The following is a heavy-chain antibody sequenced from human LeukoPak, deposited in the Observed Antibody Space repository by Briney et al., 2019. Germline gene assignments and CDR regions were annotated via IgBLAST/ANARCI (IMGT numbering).Heavy chain of an antibody. J-gene: IGHJ4*02. CDR2: IYHSGST. CDR1: GYSISSGYY. CDR3: ARGGGGDYAEFIY. Sequence: PSETLSLTCTVSGYSISSGYYWGWIRQPPGQGLEWIGNIYHSGSTYYSPSLNSRVTISVDTSNNQFSLRLSSVTAADTAVYYCARGGGGDYAEFIYWGQGTLVTVSS. D-gene: IGHD4-17*01. V-gene: IGHV4-38-2*02.